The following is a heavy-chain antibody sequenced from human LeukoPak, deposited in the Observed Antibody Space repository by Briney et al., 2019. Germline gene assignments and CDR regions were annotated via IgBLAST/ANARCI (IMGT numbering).Heavy chain of an antibody. Sequence: PSETLSLTCSAYGGSLGGYFWSWIRQPPGEGLEWIGEVNHSGSTNYNPSLKSRVTISVDTSRTQFSLNLRSVTAEDTAVYYCARDYSSGRDFWGQGTLVTVSS. D-gene: IGHD3-22*01. V-gene: IGHV4-34*01. J-gene: IGHJ4*02. CDR1: GGSLGGYF. CDR3: ARDYSSGRDF. CDR2: VNHSGST.